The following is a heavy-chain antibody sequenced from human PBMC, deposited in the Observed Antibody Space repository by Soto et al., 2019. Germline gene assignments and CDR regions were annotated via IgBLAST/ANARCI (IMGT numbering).Heavy chain of an antibody. J-gene: IGHJ6*02. V-gene: IGHV3-30-3*01. CDR2: ISYDGSNK. CDR3: AREVVVATNCYYYGMGV. Sequence: ACRCSVSSYVMHLFLQAAGKGLAWVAVISYDGSNKYYADSVKGRFTISRDNSKNTLYLQMNSLRAEDTAVYSCAREVVVATNCYYYGMGVRGEAPKVTVSS. CDR1: RCSVSSYV. D-gene: IGHD2-15*01.